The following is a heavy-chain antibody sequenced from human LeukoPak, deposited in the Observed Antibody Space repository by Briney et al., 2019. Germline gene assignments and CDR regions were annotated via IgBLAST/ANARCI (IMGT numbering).Heavy chain of an antibody. V-gene: IGHV3-23*01. Sequence: GGSLRLSCAASGFTFSTYAMNWVRQAPGKGLEWVSAISGGGTNTYYADSVKGRFTISRDNSKNTLYLQPNSLRAEDTAVYYCAKAGYNWNYLLDYWGQGTLVTVSS. CDR2: ISGGGTNT. D-gene: IGHD1-7*01. J-gene: IGHJ4*02. CDR3: AKAGYNWNYLLDY. CDR1: GFTFSTYA.